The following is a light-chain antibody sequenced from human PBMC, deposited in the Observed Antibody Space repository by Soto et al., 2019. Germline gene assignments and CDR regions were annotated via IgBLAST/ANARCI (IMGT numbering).Light chain of an antibody. Sequence: DIVMTQSPDSLAVSLGERATINCKSSQRVLYSSNNKNYLAWYQQRPGQPPNLLIYWASTRESGVPDRCSGSGSGTDFTLTISSLQAEDVAIYYCQQYFSFPWTFGHGTKVEIK. V-gene: IGKV4-1*01. CDR3: QQYFSFPWT. J-gene: IGKJ1*01. CDR1: QRVLYSSNNKNY. CDR2: WAS.